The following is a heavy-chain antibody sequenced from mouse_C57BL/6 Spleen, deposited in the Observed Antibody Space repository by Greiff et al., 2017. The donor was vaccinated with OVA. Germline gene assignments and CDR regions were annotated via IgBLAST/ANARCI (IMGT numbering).Heavy chain of an antibody. CDR2: IDPSDSET. J-gene: IGHJ2*01. CDR1: GYTFTSYW. V-gene: IGHV1-52*01. D-gene: IGHD3-2*02. CDR3: ARWESGYYFDY. Sequence: QVQLQQPGAELVRPGSSVKLSCKASGYTFTSYWMHWVKQRPIQGLEWIGNIDPSDSETHYNQKFKDKATLTVDKSSSTAYMQLSSLTSEDSAVYYCARWESGYYFDYWGQGTTLTVSS.